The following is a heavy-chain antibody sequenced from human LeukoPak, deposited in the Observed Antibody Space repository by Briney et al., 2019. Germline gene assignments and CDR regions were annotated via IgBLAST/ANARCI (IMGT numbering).Heavy chain of an antibody. CDR2: MSSDGTNK. CDR3: ANRAPPKWGPYYYFGMDV. CDR1: GFIFSHYG. D-gene: IGHD7-27*01. J-gene: IGHJ6*02. V-gene: IGHV3-30*18. Sequence: GGSLRLSCAASGFIFSHYGMSWVRQAPGKGLEWVAFMSSDGTNKHYVDSVKGRFTISRDNSKNTLYLQMNSLRAEDTAVYYCANRAPPKWGPYYYFGMDVWGQGTTVTVSS.